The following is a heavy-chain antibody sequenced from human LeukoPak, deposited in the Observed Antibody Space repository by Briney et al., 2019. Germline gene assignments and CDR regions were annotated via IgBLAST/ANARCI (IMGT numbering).Heavy chain of an antibody. CDR3: ARGWRYQLLVA. CDR1: GGTFTSYD. CDR2: MNPNSGNT. Sequence: ASVKVSCKASGGTFTSYDINWVRQATGQGLEWMGWMNPNSGNTGYVQKFQGRVTITRNTSISTAYMELSSLRSEDTAVYYCARGWRYQLLVAWGQGTLVTVSS. D-gene: IGHD2-2*01. V-gene: IGHV1-8*03. J-gene: IGHJ5*02.